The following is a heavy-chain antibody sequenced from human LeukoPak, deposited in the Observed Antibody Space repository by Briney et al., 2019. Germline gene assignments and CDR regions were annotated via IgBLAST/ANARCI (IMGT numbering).Heavy chain of an antibody. D-gene: IGHD3-22*01. CDR2: ISYDGSNK. Sequence: GGSLRLSCAASGFTFSSYAMHWVRQAPGKGLEWVAVISYDGSNKYYADSVKGRFTISRDNSKNTLYLQMNSLRAEDTAVYYCARDDLEDYYDSSGYERALEYWGQGTLVTVSS. CDR1: GFTFSSYA. J-gene: IGHJ4*02. CDR3: ARDDLEDYYDSSGYERALEY. V-gene: IGHV3-30-3*01.